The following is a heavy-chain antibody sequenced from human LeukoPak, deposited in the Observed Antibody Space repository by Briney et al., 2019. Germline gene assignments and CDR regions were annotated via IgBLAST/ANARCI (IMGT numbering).Heavy chain of an antibody. Sequence: SETLSLTCTVSGGSISSSSYYWGWIRQPPGKGLEWIGSIYYSGSTYYNPSLKSRVTISVDTSKNQFSLKLSSVTAADTAVYYCATKDGSGFDYWGQGTLVTVSS. CDR1: GGSISSSSYY. J-gene: IGHJ4*02. D-gene: IGHD3-10*01. CDR2: IYYSGST. CDR3: ATKDGSGFDY. V-gene: IGHV4-39*07.